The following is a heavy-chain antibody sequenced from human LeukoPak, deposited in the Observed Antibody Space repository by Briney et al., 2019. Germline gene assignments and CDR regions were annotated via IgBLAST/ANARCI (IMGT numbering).Heavy chain of an antibody. J-gene: IGHJ4*02. CDR3: ARDRYSSGWYDY. CDR1: GYTFTTYY. D-gene: IGHD6-19*01. V-gene: IGHV1-2*02. CDR2: ISPNRNGT. Sequence: ASVKVSCKASGYTFTTYYLHWVRQAPGQGLEWMGWISPNRNGTNYAQKFQGRVTMTRDTSISTAYMELSRLRSDDTAVYYCARDRYSSGWYDYWGQGTLVTVSS.